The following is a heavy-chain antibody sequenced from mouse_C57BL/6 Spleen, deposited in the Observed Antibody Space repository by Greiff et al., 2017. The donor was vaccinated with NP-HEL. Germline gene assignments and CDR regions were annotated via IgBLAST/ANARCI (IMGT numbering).Heavy chain of an antibody. CDR1: GYTFTSYW. D-gene: IGHD4-1*01. Sequence: QVHVKQPGAELVKPGASVKMSCKASGYTFTSYWITWVKQRPGQGLEWIGDIYPGSGSTNYNEKFKSKATLTVDTSSSTAYMQLSSLTSEDSAVYYCARSVGTGTGFAYWGQGTLVTVSA. V-gene: IGHV1-55*01. CDR2: IYPGSGST. CDR3: ARSVGTGTGFAY. J-gene: IGHJ3*01.